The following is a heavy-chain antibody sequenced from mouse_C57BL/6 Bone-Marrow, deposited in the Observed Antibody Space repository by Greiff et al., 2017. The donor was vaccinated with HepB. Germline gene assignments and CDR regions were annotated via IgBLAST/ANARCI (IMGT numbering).Heavy chain of an antibody. D-gene: IGHD2-13*01. Sequence: QVQLQQSGPELVKPGASVKISCKASGYAFSSSWMNWVKQRPGKGLEWIGRIYPGDGDTNYNGKFKGKATLTADKSSSTAYMQLSSLTSEDSAVYFCARWGLLGFDYWGQGTTLTVSS. CDR3: ARWGLLGFDY. V-gene: IGHV1-82*01. CDR1: GYAFSSSW. J-gene: IGHJ2*01. CDR2: IYPGDGDT.